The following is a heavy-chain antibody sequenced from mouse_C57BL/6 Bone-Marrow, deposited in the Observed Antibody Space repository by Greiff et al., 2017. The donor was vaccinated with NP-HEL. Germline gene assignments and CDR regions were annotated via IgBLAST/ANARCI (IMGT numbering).Heavy chain of an antibody. CDR2: IYPGSGST. Sequence: VQLQQPGAELVKPGASVKMSCKASGYTFTSYWITWVKQRPGQGLEWIGDIYPGSGSTTYNEKFKSKATLTVDTSSSTAYMQLSSLTSEDSAVYYCARLYDPRVTCDYWGQGTTLTVSS. CDR1: GYTFTSYW. J-gene: IGHJ2*01. V-gene: IGHV1-55*01. D-gene: IGHD2-12*01. CDR3: ARLYDPRVTCDY.